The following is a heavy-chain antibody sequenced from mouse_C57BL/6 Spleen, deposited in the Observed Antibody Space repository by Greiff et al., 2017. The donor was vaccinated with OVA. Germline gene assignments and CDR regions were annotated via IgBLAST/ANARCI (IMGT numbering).Heavy chain of an antibody. V-gene: IGHV3-6*01. J-gene: IGHJ1*03. D-gene: IGHD1-1*01. CDR3: ASITTVYFDV. CDR1: GYSITSGYY. Sequence: VQLQQSGPGLVKPSQSLSLTCSVTGYSITSGYYWNWIRQFPGNKLEWLGYIRYDGSKNYNQTVKNRISITRDTSKNQLFLKLNSVTTEDTATYYCASITTVYFDVWGTGTTVTVSS. CDR2: IRYDGSK.